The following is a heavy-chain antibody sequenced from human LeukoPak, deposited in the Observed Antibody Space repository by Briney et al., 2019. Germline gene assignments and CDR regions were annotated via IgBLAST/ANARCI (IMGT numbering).Heavy chain of an antibody. CDR1: GYTFTSYD. Sequence: ASVKVSCKASGYTFTSYDINWERQATGQGLEWMGWMNPNSGNTGYAQKFQDRVTMTRNTSISTAYMELSRLKSEDTAVYYCAREVSYYGDYGGTWFDPWGQGTLVTVSS. D-gene: IGHD4-17*01. CDR2: MNPNSGNT. V-gene: IGHV1-8*01. J-gene: IGHJ5*02. CDR3: AREVSYYGDYGGTWFDP.